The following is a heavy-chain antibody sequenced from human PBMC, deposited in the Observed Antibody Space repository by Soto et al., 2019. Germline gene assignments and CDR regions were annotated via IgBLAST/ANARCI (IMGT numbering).Heavy chain of an antibody. J-gene: IGHJ4*02. CDR2: TYYGASTIYYSGTS. V-gene: IGHV4-59*01. CDR3: ARRNSNSWDFDY. D-gene: IGHD6-13*01. CDR1: GGSISSYY. Sequence: SETLSLTCIVSGGSISSYYWSWIRQPPGKGLEWIGHTYYGASTIYYSGTSNYNPSLKSRVSISVDTSKNQFSLKLSSVTAADTAVYYCARRNSNSWDFDYWGQGTLVTVSS.